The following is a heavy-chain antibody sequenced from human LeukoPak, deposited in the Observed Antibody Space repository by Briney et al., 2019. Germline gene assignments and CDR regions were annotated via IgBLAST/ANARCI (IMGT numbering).Heavy chain of an antibody. J-gene: IGHJ5*02. CDR2: INHSGST. CDR3: ARGLGKRFDP. D-gene: IGHD1-26*01. V-gene: IGHV4-34*01. Sequence: PSETLSLTCAVYGGSFSGYYWSWIRQPPGKGLEWIGEINHSGSTNYNPSLKSRVTISVDTSKNRFSLKLSSVTAADTAVYYCARGLGKRFDPWGQGTLVTVSS. CDR1: GGSFSGYY.